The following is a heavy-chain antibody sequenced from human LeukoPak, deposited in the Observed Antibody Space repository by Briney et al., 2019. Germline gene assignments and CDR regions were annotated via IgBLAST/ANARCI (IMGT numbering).Heavy chain of an antibody. CDR2: ISYDGSNK. J-gene: IGHJ4*02. D-gene: IGHD4-17*01. CDR1: GFTFSSYS. Sequence: SGGSLRLSCTASGFTFSSYSLNWVRQAPGKGLEWVAVISYDGSNKYYADSVKGRFTISRDNSKNTLYLQMNSLRAEDTAVYYCATYPELTVTTLGWGQGTLVTVSS. V-gene: IGHV3-30*03. CDR3: ATYPELTVTTLG.